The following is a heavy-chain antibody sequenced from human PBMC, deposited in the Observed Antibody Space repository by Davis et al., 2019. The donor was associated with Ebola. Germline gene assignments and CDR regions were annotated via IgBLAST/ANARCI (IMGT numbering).Heavy chain of an antibody. V-gene: IGHV4-59*08. CDR3: ARLYYGSGSYYNWFDP. CDR2: ISYTGST. CDR1: GGSISHYY. D-gene: IGHD3-10*01. J-gene: IGHJ5*02. Sequence: SETLSLTCTVSGGSISHYYWNWIRQAPGKGLEWIGYISYTGSTNYNPSLKSRVTISVDTSKNQVSLKLSSVTAADTAVYYCARLYYGSGSYYNWFDPWGQGTLVTVSS.